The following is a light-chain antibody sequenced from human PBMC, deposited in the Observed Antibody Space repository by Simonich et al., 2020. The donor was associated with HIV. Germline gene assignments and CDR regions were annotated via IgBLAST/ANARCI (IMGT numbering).Light chain of an antibody. CDR2: AAS. CDR1: QGISSY. CDR3: QQYYSWPPMCT. Sequence: AIRMTQSPSSLSASTGDRVTITCRASQGISSYLAWYQQKPGKAPNLLIYAASTLQSGVPSRFSGSGSGTDFTLTISCLQSEDFATYYCQQYYSWPPMCTFGQGTKLEIK. V-gene: IGKV1-8*01. J-gene: IGKJ2*02.